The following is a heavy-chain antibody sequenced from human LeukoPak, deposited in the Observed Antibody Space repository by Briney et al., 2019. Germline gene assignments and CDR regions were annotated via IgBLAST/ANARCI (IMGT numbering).Heavy chain of an antibody. J-gene: IGHJ5*02. V-gene: IGHV3-30*04. D-gene: IGHD2-2*01. CDR1: GFTFSSYA. Sequence: PGGSLRLSCAASGFTFSSYAMHWVRQAPGKGLEWVAVISYDGSNKYYADTVKGRFTISRDNSKSTLYLQMNSLRAEDTAVYYCARGALQLLDDNWFDPWGQGTLVTVSS. CDR2: ISYDGSNK. CDR3: ARGALQLLDDNWFDP.